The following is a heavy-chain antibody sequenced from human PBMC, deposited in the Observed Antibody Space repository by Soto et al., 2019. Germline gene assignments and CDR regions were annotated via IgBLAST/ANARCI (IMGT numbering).Heavy chain of an antibody. CDR3: ARDPGYSYGLEY. Sequence: SETLSLTCTVSGGSISSYYWSWIRQLPGKGLEWIGYIYYSGSTNYNPSLKSRVTISVDTSKNQFSLKLSSVTAADTAVYYCARDPGYSYGLEYWGQGTLVTVSS. CDR1: GGSISSYY. V-gene: IGHV4-59*01. CDR2: IYYSGST. D-gene: IGHD5-18*01. J-gene: IGHJ4*02.